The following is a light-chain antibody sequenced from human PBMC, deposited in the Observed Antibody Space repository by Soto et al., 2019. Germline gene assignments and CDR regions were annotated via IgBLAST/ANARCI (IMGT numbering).Light chain of an antibody. Sequence: DIVLTQSPDSLAVSLGERATINCKSSQSVLYSSNNKNYLAWYQQKPGQPPKLLIYWASTRESGVPDRFSGSGSGKDFTLTISSLQAEDVSVYYCQHYYSIPWTFGQGTKVEIK. CDR2: WAS. CDR1: QSVLYSSNNKNY. CDR3: QHYYSIPWT. V-gene: IGKV4-1*01. J-gene: IGKJ1*01.